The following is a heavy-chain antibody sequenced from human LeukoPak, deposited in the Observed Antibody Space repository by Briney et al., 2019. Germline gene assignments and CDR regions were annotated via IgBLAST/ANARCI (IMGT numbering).Heavy chain of an antibody. J-gene: IGHJ4*02. CDR2: INHSGST. Sequence: SETLSLTCAVYGGSFSGYYWSWIRQPPGKGLEWIGEINHSGSTNYNPSLKSRVTISVDTSKNQFSLKLSSVTAADTAVYYCARGATGSSSTFDYWGQRTLVTVSS. V-gene: IGHV4-34*01. CDR1: GGSFSGYY. D-gene: IGHD6-6*01. CDR3: ARGATGSSSTFDY.